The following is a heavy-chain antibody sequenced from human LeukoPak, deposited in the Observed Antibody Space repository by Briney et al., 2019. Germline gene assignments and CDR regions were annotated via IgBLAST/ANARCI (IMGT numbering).Heavy chain of an antibody. V-gene: IGHV1-69*05. J-gene: IGHJ4*02. CDR2: IIPIFGTA. CDR3: AREGQLVRGFDC. D-gene: IGHD6-13*01. Sequence: GASVKVSCKASGGTFSSYAISWVRQAPGQGLEWMGGIIPIFGTANYAQKFQGRVTITTDESTSTAYMELSSLRSEDTAVYYCAREGQLVRGFDCWGQGTLVTVSS. CDR1: GGTFSSYA.